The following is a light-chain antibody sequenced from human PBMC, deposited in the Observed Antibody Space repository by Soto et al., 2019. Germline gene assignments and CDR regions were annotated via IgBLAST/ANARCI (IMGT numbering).Light chain of an antibody. CDR3: QQRSNWPSIT. CDR1: QSVRSY. J-gene: IGKJ5*01. Sequence: EIVLTQSPATLSLSPGERATLSCRASQSVRSYLAWYQQKPGQAPRLLIYDASNRATGIPARFSGSGSGTDFTLTITSLVPEAFALYYCQQRSNWPSITFGQGTRLEIK. V-gene: IGKV3-11*01. CDR2: DAS.